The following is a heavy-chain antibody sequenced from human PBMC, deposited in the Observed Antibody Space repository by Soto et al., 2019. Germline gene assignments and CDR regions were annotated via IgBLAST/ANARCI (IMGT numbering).Heavy chain of an antibody. CDR1: GFTFNSYA. Sequence: EVQLLESGGGLVQPGRSLRLSCAASGFTFNSYAVSWVRQAPGKGLEWVSAISDIGGTTYYADSVEGRFTISRDNSKNTLYLQMNSLRAEDTAVYYCAREYSSAWKTVDYWGQGTLVTVSS. CDR3: AREYSSAWKTVDY. J-gene: IGHJ4*02. CDR2: ISDIGGTT. D-gene: IGHD6-19*01. V-gene: IGHV3-23*01.